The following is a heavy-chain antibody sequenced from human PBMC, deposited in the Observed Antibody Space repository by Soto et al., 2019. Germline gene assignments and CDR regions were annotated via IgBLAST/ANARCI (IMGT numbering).Heavy chain of an antibody. V-gene: IGHV1-18*01. D-gene: IGHD1-7*01. CDR3: AGVRYKWNYVLPYYFDY. J-gene: IGHJ4*02. CDR1: GYTFTSYG. Sequence: ASVKVSCKASGYTFTSYGISWVRQAPGQGLEWMGWISAYNGNTNYAQKLQGRVTMTTDTSTSTAYMELRSLRSDDTAVYYCAGVRYKWNYVLPYYFDYWGQGTLVTVSS. CDR2: ISAYNGNT.